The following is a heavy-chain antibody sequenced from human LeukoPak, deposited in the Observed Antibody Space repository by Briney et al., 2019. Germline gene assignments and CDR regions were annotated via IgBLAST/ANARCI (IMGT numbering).Heavy chain of an antibody. CDR2: ISSNGGST. V-gene: IGHV3-64*01. Sequence: GGSLRLSCAASGFTFSSYAMHWVRQAPGKGLEYVSAISSNGGSTYYANSVKGRFTISRDNSKNTLYLQMGSLRAEDMAVYYCARVSKASSFGSIPKYYFDYWGQGTLVTVSS. D-gene: IGHD3-10*01. CDR3: ARVSKASSFGSIPKYYFDY. CDR1: GFTFSSYA. J-gene: IGHJ4*02.